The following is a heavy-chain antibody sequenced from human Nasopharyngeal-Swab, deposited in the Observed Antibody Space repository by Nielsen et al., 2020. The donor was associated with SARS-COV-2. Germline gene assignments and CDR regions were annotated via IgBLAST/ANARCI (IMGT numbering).Heavy chain of an antibody. CDR2: IYYSGST. J-gene: IGHJ4*02. CDR3: ARQPDRYYYDSSGYSDY. Sequence: PGKGLEWIGSIYYSGSTYYNPSLKSRVTISVDKSKNQFSLKLSSVTAADTAVYYCARQPDRYYYDSSGYSDYWGQGTLVTVSS. V-gene: IGHV4-39*07. D-gene: IGHD3-22*01.